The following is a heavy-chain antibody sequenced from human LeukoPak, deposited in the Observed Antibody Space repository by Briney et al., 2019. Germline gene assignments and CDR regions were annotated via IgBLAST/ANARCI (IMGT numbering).Heavy chain of an antibody. J-gene: IGHJ6*03. CDR3: ATALLRASTYMDV. CDR1: GFTFRTYA. Sequence: GGSLRLSCAASGFTFRTYAMNWVRQAPGKGLEWVSGIGVSGTSTYYADSVKGRFTISGDNSKNTLYLQINSLRAEDTAVYYCATALLRASTYMDVWGKGTTVNVSS. V-gene: IGHV3-23*01. D-gene: IGHD1-1*01. CDR2: IGVSGTST.